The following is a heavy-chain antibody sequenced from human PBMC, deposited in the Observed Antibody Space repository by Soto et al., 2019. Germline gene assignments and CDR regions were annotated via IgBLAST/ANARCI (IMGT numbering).Heavy chain of an antibody. CDR2: IYYSGST. CDR1: NGSLSSNY. Sequence: SETLSLTCTVSNGSLSSNYWSWIRQSPGKGLEWIGNIYYSGSTNYNPSLKSRVTMSVDTSKNQFTLKLSSVTAADTGVYFCAKSFMVPVHFFDSGGKGPLSTVPS. CDR3: AKSFMVPVHFFDS. V-gene: IGHV4-59*01. D-gene: IGHD3-10*01. J-gene: IGHJ4*02.